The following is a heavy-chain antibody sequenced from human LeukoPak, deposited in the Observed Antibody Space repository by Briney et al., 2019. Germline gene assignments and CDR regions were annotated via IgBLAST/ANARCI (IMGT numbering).Heavy chain of an antibody. CDR1: GFTFSSYW. CDR3: ARDCADYYYYYMDV. Sequence: GGSLRLSCAASGFTFSSYWMSWVRQAPGKGPEWVANIKQDGSEKYYVDSVKGRFTISRDNAKNSLYLQMNSLRAEDTAVYYCARDCADYYYYYMDVWGKGTTVTVSS. V-gene: IGHV3-7*01. J-gene: IGHJ6*03. CDR2: IKQDGSEK.